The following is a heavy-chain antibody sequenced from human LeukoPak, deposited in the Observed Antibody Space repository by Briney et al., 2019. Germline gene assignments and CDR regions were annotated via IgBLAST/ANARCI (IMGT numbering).Heavy chain of an antibody. CDR3: ARDQDGMGTTMDL. D-gene: IGHD1-1*01. Sequence: GGSLRLSCAAFGVSFSRYWMHWVRQAPGGGLMWVSRINSDGRSTWYADSVKGRFTISRDTARNTLSLQLSSLGVEDTALYYCARDQDGMGTTMDLWGQGTQVIVSS. CDR1: GVSFSRYW. V-gene: IGHV3-74*01. J-gene: IGHJ4*02. CDR2: INSDGRST.